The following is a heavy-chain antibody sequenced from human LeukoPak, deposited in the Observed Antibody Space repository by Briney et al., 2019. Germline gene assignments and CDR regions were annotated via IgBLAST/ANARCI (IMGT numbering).Heavy chain of an antibody. CDR1: GFTFSSYW. CDR2: ISYDGSNK. Sequence: GGSLRLSCAASGFTFSSYWMTWVRQAPGKGLEWVAVISYDGSNKYYADSVKGRFTISRDNSKNTLYLQMNSLRAEDTAVYYCAKVPSGYGLLNYFDYWGQGTLVTVSS. D-gene: IGHD5-18*01. CDR3: AKVPSGYGLLNYFDY. V-gene: IGHV3-30*18. J-gene: IGHJ4*02.